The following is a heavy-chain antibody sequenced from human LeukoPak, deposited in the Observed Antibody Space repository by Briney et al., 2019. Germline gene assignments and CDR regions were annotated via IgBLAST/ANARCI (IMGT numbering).Heavy chain of an antibody. CDR3: ARAEGNYVSE. D-gene: IGHD3-10*01. CDR1: GYTFTSYD. J-gene: IGHJ4*02. V-gene: IGHV1-8*02. Sequence: ASVKVSCKASGYTFTSYDINWVRQATGQGLEWMGWMNPNSGNTGYAQKFQGRVTMTRNTSINTAYMEVSRLGSEDTAVYYCARAEGNYVSEWGQGTLVTVSS. CDR2: MNPNSGNT.